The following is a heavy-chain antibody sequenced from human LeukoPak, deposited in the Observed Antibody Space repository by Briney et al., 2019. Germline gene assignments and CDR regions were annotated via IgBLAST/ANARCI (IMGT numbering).Heavy chain of an antibody. J-gene: IGHJ4*02. CDR2: ISGSGGST. D-gene: IGHD1-1*01. V-gene: IGHV3-23*01. CDR3: AKDGHWNLKDFDY. CDR1: GFTFSSYA. Sequence: PGGSLRLSCTASGFTFSSYAMSWVRQAPGKGLEWVSAISGSGGSTYYADSVKGRFTISRDNSKNTLYLQKNSLRAEDTAVYYCAKDGHWNLKDFDYWGQGTLVTVSS.